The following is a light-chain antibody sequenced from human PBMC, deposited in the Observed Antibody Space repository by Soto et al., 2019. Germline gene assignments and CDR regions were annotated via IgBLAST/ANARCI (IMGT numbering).Light chain of an antibody. CDR1: QSISSY. V-gene: IGKV1-39*01. J-gene: IGKJ2*01. Sequence: DIQMTQSPSSLSASVGDRVTITCRASQSISSYLNWYQQKPAKAPKLLIYAASSFQSGVPSRFSGSGSGTDFTLTISSLQPEDFATYYCQQSYSTPLYTFGQGTKLEIK. CDR2: AAS. CDR3: QQSYSTPLYT.